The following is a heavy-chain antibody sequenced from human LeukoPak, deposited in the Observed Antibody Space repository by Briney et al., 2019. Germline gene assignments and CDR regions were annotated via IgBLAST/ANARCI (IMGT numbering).Heavy chain of an antibody. CDR2: ISGSGGST. Sequence: AGGSLRLSCAASGFTFSSYAMTWVRQAPGKGLEWVSAISGSGGSTYYADSVKGRFTISRDNSKNTLYLQMNSVRAEDTAVYYCAKPPPDNYHYYYGMDVWGQGTTVTVSS. CDR3: AKPPPDNYHYYYGMDV. V-gene: IGHV3-23*01. J-gene: IGHJ6*02. CDR1: GFTFSSYA.